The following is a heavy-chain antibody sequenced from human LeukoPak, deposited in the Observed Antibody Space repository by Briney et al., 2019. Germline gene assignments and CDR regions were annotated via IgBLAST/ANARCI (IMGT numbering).Heavy chain of an antibody. CDR2: IYYSGST. CDR1: GGSISSYY. Sequence: SETLSLTCTVSGGSISSYYWSWIRQPPGKGLEWIGYIYYSGSTNYNPSLKSRVTISVDTSKNQFSLKLSPVTAADTAVYYCARVIDFWGGPTINYWFDPWGQGTLVTVSS. D-gene: IGHD3-3*01. V-gene: IGHV4-59*01. CDR3: ARVIDFWGGPTINYWFDP. J-gene: IGHJ5*02.